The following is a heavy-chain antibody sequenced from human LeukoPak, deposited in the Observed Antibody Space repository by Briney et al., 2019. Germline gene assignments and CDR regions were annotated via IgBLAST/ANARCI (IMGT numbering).Heavy chain of an antibody. D-gene: IGHD3-22*01. CDR2: IIPIFGTA. J-gene: IGHJ4*02. V-gene: IGHV1-69*01. CDR1: GGTFSSYA. CDR3: ARAGYYYDSSGYPSFDY. Sequence: SVKVSCKASGGTFSSYAISWVRQAPGQGLEWMGGIIPIFGTANYAQKFQGRVTITADESTSTAYMELSSLRSEDTAVYYCARAGYYYDSSGYPSFDYWGQGTLVTVSS.